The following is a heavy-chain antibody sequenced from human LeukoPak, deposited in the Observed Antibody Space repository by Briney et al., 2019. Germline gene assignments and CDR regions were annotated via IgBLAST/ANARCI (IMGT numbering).Heavy chain of an antibody. CDR2: IRYDGSNK. CDR3: AKELIVATIKGAGY. D-gene: IGHD5-12*01. Sequence: GGSLRLSCAASGFTFSSYGMHWVRQAPGKGLEWVAFIRYDGSNKYYADSVKGRFTISRDNSKNTLYLQMNSLRAEDTAVYYCAKELIVATIKGAGYWGQGTLVTVSS. CDR1: GFTFSSYG. J-gene: IGHJ4*02. V-gene: IGHV3-30*02.